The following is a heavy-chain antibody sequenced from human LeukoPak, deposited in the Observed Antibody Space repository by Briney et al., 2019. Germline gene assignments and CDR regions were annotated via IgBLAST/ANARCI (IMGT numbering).Heavy chain of an antibody. CDR3: ARVPNYYDSSGYYLGYFDY. Sequence: PSETLSLTCTVSGGSISSYYWSWIRQPAGRGLEWIGRIYTSGSTNYNPSLKSRVTMSVDTSKSQFSLKLSSVTAADTAVYYCARVPNYYDSSGYYLGYFDYWGQGTLVTVSS. V-gene: IGHV4-4*07. D-gene: IGHD3-22*01. CDR1: GGSISSYY. CDR2: IYTSGST. J-gene: IGHJ4*02.